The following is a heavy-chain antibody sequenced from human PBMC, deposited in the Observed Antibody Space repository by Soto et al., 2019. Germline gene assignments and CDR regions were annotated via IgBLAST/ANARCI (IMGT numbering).Heavy chain of an antibody. CDR3: ARGASGYDSTLGY. CDR1: GYSFTNYS. V-gene: IGHV1-18*01. D-gene: IGHD5-12*01. CDR2: ISTYTGNT. J-gene: IGHJ4*02. Sequence: QVQLVQSGAEVKKPGASVKVSCKASGYSFTNYSINWVRQAPGQGLEWMGWISTYTGNTNYAQKLQDRVTMTTDTATTTCYMKLRSLRSDDTAVYYCARGASGYDSTLGYWGQGTLVTVSS.